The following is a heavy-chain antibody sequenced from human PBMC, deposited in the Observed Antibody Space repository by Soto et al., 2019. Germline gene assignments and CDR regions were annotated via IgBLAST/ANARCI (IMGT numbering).Heavy chain of an antibody. J-gene: IGHJ4*02. CDR1: GFTFSSYG. Sequence: GGSLRLSCAASGFTFSSYGMHWVRQAPGKGLEWVAVISYDGSNKYYADSVKGRFTISRDNSKNTLYLQMNSLRAEDTAVYYCAKESKDYDILTGYYGGDPLYWGQGTLVTVSS. CDR3: AKESKDYDILTGYYGGDPLY. CDR2: ISYDGSNK. D-gene: IGHD3-9*01. V-gene: IGHV3-30*18.